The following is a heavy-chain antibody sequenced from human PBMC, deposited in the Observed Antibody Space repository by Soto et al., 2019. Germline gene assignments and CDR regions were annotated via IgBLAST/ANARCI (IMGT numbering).Heavy chain of an antibody. V-gene: IGHV1-24*01. Sequence: QVQLVQSGAEVKKPGASVKVSCKVSGYTLTELSMHWVRQAPGKGLEWMGGFDPEDGETIYAQKFQGRVTMTEDTSTDTAYMELSSRRSEDTAVYYCTTDSDLRRAFEQQLVLGWVWFAYSGQGTLVTVS. CDR2: FDPEDGET. D-gene: IGHD6-13*01. J-gene: IGHJ4*02. CDR3: TTDSDLRRAFEQQLVLGWVWFAY. CDR1: GYTLTELS.